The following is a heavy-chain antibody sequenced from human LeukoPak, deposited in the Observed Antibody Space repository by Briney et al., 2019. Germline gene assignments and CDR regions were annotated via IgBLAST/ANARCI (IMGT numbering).Heavy chain of an antibody. V-gene: IGHV3-23*01. CDR1: GFTFSSYA. CDR3: AKDLIATVTTIDY. CDR2: ISGSGGST. Sequence: AGGSLRLSCAASGFTFSSYAMSWVRQAPGKGLEWVSAISGSGGSTYYADSVKGRFTISRDNSKNTLYLQMNSLRAEDTAVYYCAKDLIATVTTIDYWGQGTLVTVSS. D-gene: IGHD4-11*01. J-gene: IGHJ4*02.